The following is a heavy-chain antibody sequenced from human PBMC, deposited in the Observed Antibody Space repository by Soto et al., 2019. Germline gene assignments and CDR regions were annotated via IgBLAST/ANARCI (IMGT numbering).Heavy chain of an antibody. CDR3: AKIVIGSVADSDY. V-gene: IGHV3-30*18. Sequence: QVQLVESGGGVVQPGRSLRLSCAASGFTFSSYGMHWVRQAPGKGLEWVAVISYDGSNKYYADSVKGRFTISRDNSKNTLYLQMNSLRAEDTAVYYCAKIVIGSVADSDYWGQGTLVTVSS. D-gene: IGHD6-19*01. CDR1: GFTFSSYG. CDR2: ISYDGSNK. J-gene: IGHJ4*02.